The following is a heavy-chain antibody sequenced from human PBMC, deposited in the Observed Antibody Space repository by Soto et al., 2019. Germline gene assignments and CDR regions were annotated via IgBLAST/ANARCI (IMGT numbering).Heavy chain of an antibody. Sequence: QVQLVQCGGGLVEPGGSLRLSCAASGFKFSDYHMTWIRQAQGKGLEWISYISSSGTYTTYTDSVKGRFTVSRDNAKSSLYLQMNSLRGEDTAVYYCACVAPTIFGAQFHHNLVDVWGQGNTVTVAS. CDR1: GFKFSDYH. CDR3: ACVAPTIFGAQFHHNLVDV. D-gene: IGHD3-3*01. V-gene: IGHV3-11*06. CDR2: ISSSGTYT. J-gene: IGHJ6*02.